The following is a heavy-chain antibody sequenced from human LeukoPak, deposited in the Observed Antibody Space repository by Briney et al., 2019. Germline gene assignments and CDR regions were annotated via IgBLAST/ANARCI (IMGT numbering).Heavy chain of an antibody. V-gene: IGHV1-69*04. CDR1: GGTFSSYA. D-gene: IGHD3-10*01. Sequence: SVKVSCKASGGTFSSYAISWVRHAPGQGLEWMGRIIPIFGIANYAQTFQGRVTITADKSTSTAYMELSSLRSEDTAVYYCAIVRRGEMIDDYWGQGTLVTVSS. J-gene: IGHJ4*02. CDR3: AIVRRGEMIDDY. CDR2: IIPIFGIA.